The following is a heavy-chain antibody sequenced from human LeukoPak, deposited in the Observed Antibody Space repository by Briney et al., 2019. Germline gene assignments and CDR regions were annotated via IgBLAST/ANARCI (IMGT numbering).Heavy chain of an antibody. CDR2: INGDGSST. CDR3: ARDIVAAGTRDY. Sequence: PGGSLRLSCAASGFSFSTYWMHWGRQAPGKGLVWVSRINGDGSSTNYADSVKGRFTVSRDNAKNTLYLQMNSLRAEDTAVYFCARDIVAAGTRDYWGQGTLVTVSS. D-gene: IGHD6-25*01. J-gene: IGHJ4*02. V-gene: IGHV3-74*01. CDR1: GFSFSTYW.